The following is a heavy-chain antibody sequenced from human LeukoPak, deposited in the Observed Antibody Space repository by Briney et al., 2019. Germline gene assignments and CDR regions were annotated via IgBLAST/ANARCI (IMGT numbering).Heavy chain of an antibody. CDR3: ARGGLRGYSYGLFDAFDI. V-gene: IGHV1-69*05. CDR2: IIPIFGTA. Sequence: GASVKVPCKASGGTFSSYAISWVRQAPGQGLEWMGRIIPIFGTANYAQKFQGRVTITTDESTSTAYMELSSLRSEDTAVYYCARGGLRGYSYGLFDAFDIWGQGTMVTVSS. CDR1: GGTFSSYA. D-gene: IGHD5-18*01. J-gene: IGHJ3*02.